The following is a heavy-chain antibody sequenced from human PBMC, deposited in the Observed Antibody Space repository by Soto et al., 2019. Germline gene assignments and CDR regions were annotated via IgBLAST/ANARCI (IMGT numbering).Heavy chain of an antibody. CDR3: ARTTAVAGTPEFDY. CDR1: GFTFSSFS. V-gene: IGHV3-30*09. J-gene: IGHJ4*02. Sequence: QVQLVESGGGVVQPGRSLRLSCAASGFTFSSFSLHWVRQAPGKGLEWLGLISYDGSNKYNADSVKGRFAISRDNSKNTLYLQLNSLIPEDTAVYYCARTTAVAGTPEFDYWGQGTLVTVSS. CDR2: ISYDGSNK. D-gene: IGHD6-19*01.